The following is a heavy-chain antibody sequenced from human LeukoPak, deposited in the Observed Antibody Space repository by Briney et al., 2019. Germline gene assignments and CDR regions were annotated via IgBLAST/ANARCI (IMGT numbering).Heavy chain of an antibody. J-gene: IGHJ4*02. CDR1: GFTFSDYS. CDR2: INSDGKTT. CDR3: AKAAAKYCSSTGCYFDY. V-gene: IGHV3-48*01. Sequence: GGSLRLSCAASGFTFSDYSMNWVRQAPGKGLEDLSYINSDGKTTWYADSVKGRFTISRDNSKNTLCLQMSGLRAEDTAVYYCAKAAAKYCSSTGCYFDYWGQGILVSISS. D-gene: IGHD2-2*01.